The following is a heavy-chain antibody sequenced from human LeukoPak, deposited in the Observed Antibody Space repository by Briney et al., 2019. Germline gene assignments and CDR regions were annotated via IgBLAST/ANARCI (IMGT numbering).Heavy chain of an antibody. J-gene: IGHJ3*02. Sequence: GSLRLSCAASGFTIRIYSMHWVRQAPGKGLEWVSSISNGGGYIYYADSVKGRFTISRDDATSSLSLQMNSLRAEDTAVYYCARDFGRNGDFHAFDIWGQGTMVTVSS. CDR2: ISNGGGYI. D-gene: IGHD4-17*01. CDR1: GFTIRIYS. CDR3: ARDFGRNGDFHAFDI. V-gene: IGHV3-21*01.